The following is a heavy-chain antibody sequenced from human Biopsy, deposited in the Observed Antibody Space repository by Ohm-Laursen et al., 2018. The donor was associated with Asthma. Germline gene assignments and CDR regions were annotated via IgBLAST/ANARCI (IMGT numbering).Heavy chain of an antibody. CDR1: GYTFSDSW. V-gene: IGHV5-51*01. Sequence: GESLKISCKASGYTFSDSWIGWVRQMPGKGLEGMGIIFAANSETKYSPSFQGQVTISADMSISTAFLQWSSLKASDTAIYYCARFIDGTFFVDYWGQGTLVTVSS. CDR3: ARFIDGTFFVDY. D-gene: IGHD1-7*01. CDR2: IFAANSET. J-gene: IGHJ4*02.